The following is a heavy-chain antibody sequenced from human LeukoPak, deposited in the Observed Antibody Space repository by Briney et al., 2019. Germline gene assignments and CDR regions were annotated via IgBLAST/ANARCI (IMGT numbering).Heavy chain of an antibody. CDR3: ARAYDSSGYYHY. Sequence: GGSLRLSCAASGFTFSSYGMHWVRQAPGKGLEWVAFIKYDGSNKHNAESVKGRFTISRDNSKNTLYLQMNSLRAEDTAVYYCARAYDSSGYYHYWGQGTLVTVSS. D-gene: IGHD3-22*01. CDR1: GFTFSSYG. J-gene: IGHJ4*02. CDR2: IKYDGSNK. V-gene: IGHV3-30*02.